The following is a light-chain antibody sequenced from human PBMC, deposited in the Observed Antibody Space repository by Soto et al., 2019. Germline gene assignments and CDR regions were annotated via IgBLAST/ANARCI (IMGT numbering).Light chain of an antibody. V-gene: IGKV1-39*01. CDR1: QSIIIY. CDR3: QQSYSHPT. CDR2: TAS. J-gene: IGKJ1*01. Sequence: QLTQSPSSLSASVGDRVTITCRASQSIIIYLNWYQQKPGKAPKLLIYTASSLQGGVPSRFSGSGSGTDFTLTISSLQPEDFATYYCQQSYSHPTFGQGTKVEIK.